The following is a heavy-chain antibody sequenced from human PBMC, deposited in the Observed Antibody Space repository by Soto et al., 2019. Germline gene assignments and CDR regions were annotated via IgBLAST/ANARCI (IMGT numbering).Heavy chain of an antibody. J-gene: IGHJ4*02. Sequence: EVQMVESGGGLVQPGGSLRLSCAASGFIISSYWMSWVRQAPGKGLEWVANIKQDGSEKYYADSVKGRFTISRDNAKNSLYLQMNSLRAEDTAVYYCARAGKGSGSYDFWGQGTLVTVSS. D-gene: IGHD3-10*01. CDR1: GFIISSYW. CDR2: IKQDGSEK. V-gene: IGHV3-7*01. CDR3: ARAGKGSGSYDF.